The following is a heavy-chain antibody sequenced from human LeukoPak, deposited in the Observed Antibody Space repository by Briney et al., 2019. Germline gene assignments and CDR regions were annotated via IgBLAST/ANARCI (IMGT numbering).Heavy chain of an antibody. CDR3: AVTWSEMATIQGAFDI. CDR1: GFTFSDYY. D-gene: IGHD5-24*01. CDR2: ISSSSSYT. Sequence: GGSLRLSCAASGFTFSDYYMSWIRQAPGKGLEWVSYISSSSSYTNYADSVKGRFTISRDNAKNSLYLQMNSLRAEDTAVYYCAVTWSEMATIQGAFDIWGQGTMVTVSS. J-gene: IGHJ3*02. V-gene: IGHV3-11*03.